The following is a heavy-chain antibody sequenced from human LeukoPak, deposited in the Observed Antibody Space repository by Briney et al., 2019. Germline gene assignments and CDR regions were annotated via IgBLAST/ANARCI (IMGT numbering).Heavy chain of an antibody. Sequence: SVKVSCKASGGTFSNYAVSWVRQAPGQGLEWMGGILPLFLTPSYPQKFQGRVKITTAESMTTAYMGCSSPRSEDTAVYYCAGDCDSWEGYFDYWGQGTRVTVSS. J-gene: IGHJ4*02. CDR2: ILPLFLTP. V-gene: IGHV1-69*05. CDR1: GGTFSNYA. CDR3: AGDCDSWEGYFDY. D-gene: IGHD6-13*01.